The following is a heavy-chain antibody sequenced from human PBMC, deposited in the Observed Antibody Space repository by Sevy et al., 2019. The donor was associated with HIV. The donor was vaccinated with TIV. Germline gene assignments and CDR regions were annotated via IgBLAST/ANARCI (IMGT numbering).Heavy chain of an antibody. Sequence: GGSLRLSCAASGFTFSSYAMHWVRQAPGKGLEWVAVISYDGSNKYYADSVKGRFTISRDNSKNTLYLQMNSLRAEDTAVYYCARARFGPFDPWGQGTLVTVSS. D-gene: IGHD3-3*01. CDR2: ISYDGSNK. V-gene: IGHV3-30*04. CDR1: GFTFSSYA. CDR3: ARARFGPFDP. J-gene: IGHJ5*02.